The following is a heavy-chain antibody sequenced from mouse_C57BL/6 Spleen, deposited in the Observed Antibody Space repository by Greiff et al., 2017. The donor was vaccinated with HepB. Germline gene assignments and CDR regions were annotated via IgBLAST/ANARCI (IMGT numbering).Heavy chain of an antibody. Sequence: VQLQQSGTELVKPGASVNLSCKASGYTFTSYWMHWVKQRPGQGLEWIGNINPSNGGTNYNEKFKSKATLTVDKSSSTAYMQLSSLTSEDSAVYYCARGVYYGNKAWFAYWGQGTLVTVSA. J-gene: IGHJ3*01. CDR1: GYTFTSYW. V-gene: IGHV1-53*01. CDR2: INPSNGGT. CDR3: ARGVYYGNKAWFAY. D-gene: IGHD2-1*01.